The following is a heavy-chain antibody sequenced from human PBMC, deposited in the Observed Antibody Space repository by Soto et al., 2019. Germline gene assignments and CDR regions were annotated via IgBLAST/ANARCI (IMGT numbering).Heavy chain of an antibody. CDR1: GFAFSDYY. Sequence: QVQLVESGGALVKPGGSLRLSCAASGFAFSDYYMTWFRQAPGKGLEWVSFLSTTRNYVNYEDSLKGGFPISRDNARKLLYLQMHSLRVEDTTVYDLARIPSGCDTSEDHYGMDVWGQGTTVTVSS. D-gene: IGHD3-10*01. CDR2: LSTTRNYV. CDR3: ARIPSGCDTSEDHYGMDV. V-gene: IGHV3-11*05. J-gene: IGHJ6*02.